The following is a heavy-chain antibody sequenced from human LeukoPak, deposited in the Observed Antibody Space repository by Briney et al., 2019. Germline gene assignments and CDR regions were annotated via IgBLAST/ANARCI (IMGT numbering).Heavy chain of an antibody. CDR3: ARGDNWNSYYNYYMDV. CDR2: ISSSGSSI. J-gene: IGHJ6*03. Sequence: QAGGSLRLSCAASGFTFNSYSMNWVRQAPGKGLEWVSYISSSGSSIYYADSVKGRFTISRDNAENSLNLQMNSLRAENTAVYYCARGDNWNSYYNYYMDVWGKGTTVTVFS. V-gene: IGHV3-48*04. D-gene: IGHD1-7*01. CDR1: GFTFNSYS.